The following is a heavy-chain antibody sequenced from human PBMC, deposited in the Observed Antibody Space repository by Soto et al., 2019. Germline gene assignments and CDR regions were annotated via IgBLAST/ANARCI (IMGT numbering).Heavy chain of an antibody. D-gene: IGHD5-18*01. J-gene: IGHJ5*02. CDR1: GGSISSSSYY. Sequence: QLHLQESGPGLVKPSETLSLTCTVSGGSISSSSYYWGWIRQPPGKGLEGIGSISYSGSTYYNPSLKXXVXIXADTSKNQSSLKLSSVSAADTAVYYCASLVDTAMFSWGQGTLVTVSS. V-gene: IGHV4-39*01. CDR3: ASLVDTAMFS. CDR2: ISYSGST.